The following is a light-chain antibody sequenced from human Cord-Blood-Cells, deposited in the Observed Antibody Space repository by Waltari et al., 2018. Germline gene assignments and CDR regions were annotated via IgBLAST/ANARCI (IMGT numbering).Light chain of an antibody. CDR2: AAS. V-gene: IGKV1-39*01. CDR1: QSISSY. Sequence: DIQMTQSPSSLSASVGDRVTITCRASQSISSYLNWYQQKPGKAPKLLIYAASSLQSGVPSRFSGSGSGTDFTLTISSLQPEDFATYYCQQSYSTPGVRTAWTFGQGTKVEIK. J-gene: IGKJ1*01. CDR3: QQSYSTPGVRTAWT.